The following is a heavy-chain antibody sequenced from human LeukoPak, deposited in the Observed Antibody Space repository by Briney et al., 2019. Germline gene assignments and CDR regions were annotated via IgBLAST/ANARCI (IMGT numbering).Heavy chain of an antibody. CDR2: ISYDGSNK. CDR1: GFTFSSYG. Sequence: SGGSLRLSCAASGFTFSSYGMHWVRQAPGKGLEWVAVISYDGSNKYYADSVKGRFTISRDNSKNTLYLQMNSLRAEDTAVYYCAKDRRTATKYYGMDVWGQGTTVTVSS. J-gene: IGHJ6*02. D-gene: IGHD5-18*01. CDR3: AKDRRTATKYYGMDV. V-gene: IGHV3-30*18.